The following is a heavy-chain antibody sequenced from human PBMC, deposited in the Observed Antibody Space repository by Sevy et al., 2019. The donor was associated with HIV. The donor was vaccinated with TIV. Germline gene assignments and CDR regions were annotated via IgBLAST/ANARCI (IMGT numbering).Heavy chain of an antibody. CDR2: IYYSGST. V-gene: IGHV4-59*08. CDR3: ARRSYDFWSGYYKGIGYYYYMDV. J-gene: IGHJ6*03. Sequence: SETLSLTCTVSGGSIISYYWSWIRQPPGKGLEWIGYIYYSGSTNYNPSLKSRVTISVDTSKNQFSLKLSSVTAADTAVYYCARRSYDFWSGYYKGIGYYYYMDVWGKGTTVTVSS. CDR1: GGSIISYY. D-gene: IGHD3-3*01.